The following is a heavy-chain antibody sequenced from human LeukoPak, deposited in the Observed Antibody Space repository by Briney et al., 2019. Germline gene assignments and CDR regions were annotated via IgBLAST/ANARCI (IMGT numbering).Heavy chain of an antibody. V-gene: IGHV4-39*07. CDR3: ARESVAGTDSFDY. Sequence: SETLSLTCTVSGGSISSSSYYWGWIRQPRGKGLEWIGSIYYSGSTYYNPSLKSRVTISVDTSKNQFSLKLSSVTAADTAVYYCARESVAGTDSFDYWGQGTLVTVSS. CDR1: GGSISSSSYY. D-gene: IGHD6-19*01. J-gene: IGHJ4*02. CDR2: IYYSGST.